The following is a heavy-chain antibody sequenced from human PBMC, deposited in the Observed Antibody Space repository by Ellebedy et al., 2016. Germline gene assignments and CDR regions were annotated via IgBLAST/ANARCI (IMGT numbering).Heavy chain of an antibody. Sequence: SETLSLXXSVSGDSVVGSDNCWAWIRQSPGKGLQWIASVTSAGYTFTNPSLRSRVTMSLDTSKNQFSLILSSVTAADTAVYYCARASPILDDAFDIWGQGTMVTVSS. CDR3: ARASPILDDAFDI. CDR2: VTSAGYT. CDR1: GDSVVGSDNC. J-gene: IGHJ3*02. D-gene: IGHD2-2*02. V-gene: IGHV4-39*07.